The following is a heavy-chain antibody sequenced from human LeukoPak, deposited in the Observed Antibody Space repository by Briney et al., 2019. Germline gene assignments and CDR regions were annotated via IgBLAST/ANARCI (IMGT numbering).Heavy chain of an antibody. CDR1: GYTFTDYY. V-gene: IGHV1-2*02. D-gene: IGHD1-26*01. CDR2: INPNTGGT. CDR3: ARDPAPGRDDAYDM. J-gene: IGHJ3*02. Sequence: GASVKVSCKTSGYTFTDYYMHWVRQASGQGLEWVGCINPNTGGTHYAQKFQGRVTMTRDTSISTAFMELSRLTSDDTAVYYCARDPAPGRDDAYDMWGRGTMVTVSS.